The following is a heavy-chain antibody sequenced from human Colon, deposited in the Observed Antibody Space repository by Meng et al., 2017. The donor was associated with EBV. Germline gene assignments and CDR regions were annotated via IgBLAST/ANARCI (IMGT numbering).Heavy chain of an antibody. D-gene: IGHD2-21*02. CDR1: GDSIGSGDYS. CDR2: IYHGGTT. V-gene: IGHV4-30-2*01. Sequence: QLIPEESVSGLVSPSQSLSTPCAFSGDSIGSGDYSWSWIRQPQGQGLEWIGYIYHGGTTYNTSLKSRVTISVDNSKNQFSLRLTSVTAADTAVYYCARGPYCGGDCYWFDPWGQGTLVTVSS. J-gene: IGHJ5*02. CDR3: ARGPYCGGDCYWFDP.